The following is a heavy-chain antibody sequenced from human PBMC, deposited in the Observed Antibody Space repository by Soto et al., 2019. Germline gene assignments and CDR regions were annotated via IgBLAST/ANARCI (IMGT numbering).Heavy chain of an antibody. CDR3: ARSGSGWYDAFDI. Sequence: PSDTLSLTCAVYGGSFSGYYWSWIRQPPGKGLEWIGEINHSGSTNYNPSLKSRVTISVDTSKNQFSLKLSSVTAADTAVYYCARSGSGWYDAFDIWGQGTMVT. D-gene: IGHD6-19*01. J-gene: IGHJ3*02. V-gene: IGHV4-34*01. CDR1: GGSFSGYY. CDR2: INHSGST.